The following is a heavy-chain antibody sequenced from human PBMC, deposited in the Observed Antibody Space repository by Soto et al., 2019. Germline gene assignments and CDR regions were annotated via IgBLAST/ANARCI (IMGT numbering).Heavy chain of an antibody. V-gene: IGHV3-23*01. D-gene: IGHD2-15*01. CDR3: AKAPGVAATRGGWFDP. CDR2: ISGSGGST. J-gene: IGHJ5*02. CDR1: GFTFSSYA. Sequence: VVSLRLSCAASGFTFSSYAMSWVRQARGKGLEWVSAISGSGGSTYYADSVKGRFTISRDNSKNTLYLQMNSLRAEDTAVYYCAKAPGVAATRGGWFDPWGQGTLVTVSS.